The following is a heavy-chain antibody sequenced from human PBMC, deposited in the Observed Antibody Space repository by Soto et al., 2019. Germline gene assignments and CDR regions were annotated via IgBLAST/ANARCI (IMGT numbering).Heavy chain of an antibody. Sequence: SETLSLTCTVSGGSISSSSYYWGWIRQPPGKGLEWIGSIYYSGSTYYNPSLKSRVTISVDTSKNQFSLKPSSVTAADTAVYYCARHKYYYDSSGYPAPGAFDIWGQGTMVTVSS. V-gene: IGHV4-39*01. CDR3: ARHKYYYDSSGYPAPGAFDI. D-gene: IGHD3-22*01. CDR2: IYYSGST. J-gene: IGHJ3*02. CDR1: GGSISSSSYY.